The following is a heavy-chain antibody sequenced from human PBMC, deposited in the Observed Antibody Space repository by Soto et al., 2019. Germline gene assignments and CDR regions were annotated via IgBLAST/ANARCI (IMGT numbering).Heavy chain of an antibody. J-gene: IGHJ3*02. CDR1: VFTFSSYA. V-gene: IGHV3-23*01. Sequence: PGGSLRLSCAASVFTFSSYAMSWVRQAPGKGLEWVSAISGSGGSTYYADSVKGRFTISRDNSKNTLYLQMNSLRAEDTAVYYCAKDQGEDIVVVVAATFAFDIWGQGTMVTV. CDR3: AKDQGEDIVVVVAATFAFDI. D-gene: IGHD2-15*01. CDR2: ISGSGGST.